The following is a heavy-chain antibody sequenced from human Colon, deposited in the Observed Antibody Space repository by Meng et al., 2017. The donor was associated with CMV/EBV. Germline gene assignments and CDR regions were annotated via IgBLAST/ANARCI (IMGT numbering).Heavy chain of an antibody. V-gene: IGHV3-21*01. Sequence: FTFSSYSMNWVRQAPGKGLEWVSSISSSSSYIYYAASVKGRFTISRDNAKNSLYLQMNSLRAEDTAVYYCATKYCSSTSCSTYFQHWGQGTLVTVSS. CDR2: ISSSSSYI. CDR1: FTFSSYS. CDR3: ATKYCSSTSCSTYFQH. J-gene: IGHJ1*01. D-gene: IGHD2-2*01.